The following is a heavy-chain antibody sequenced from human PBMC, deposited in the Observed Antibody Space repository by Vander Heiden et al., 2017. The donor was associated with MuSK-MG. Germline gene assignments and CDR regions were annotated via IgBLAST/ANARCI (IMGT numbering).Heavy chain of an antibody. V-gene: IGHV4-59*01. CDR2: IYYSGST. D-gene: IGHD3-3*01. Sequence: QVQLQESGPGLVKPSETLSLTCTVSGGSISSYYWSWIRQPPGKGLEWIGYIYYSGSTNYNPSLKSRVTISVDTSKNQFSLKLSSVTAADTAVYYWARRLIDFWSGYVSWFDPWGQGTLVTVS. CDR3: ARRLIDFWSGYVSWFDP. CDR1: GGSISSYY. J-gene: IGHJ5*02.